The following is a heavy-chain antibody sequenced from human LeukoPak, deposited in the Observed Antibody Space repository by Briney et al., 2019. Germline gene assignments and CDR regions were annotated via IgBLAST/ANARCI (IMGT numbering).Heavy chain of an antibody. V-gene: IGHV3-30*18. J-gene: IGHJ4*02. CDR3: AKGSDYYGSGSYYDY. Sequence: PGRSLRLSCAASGFTFSSYGMHWVRQAPGKGLEWVAVISYDGSNKYYADSVKGRFTISRDNSKNTLYLQMNSLRAEDTAVYYCAKGSDYYGSGSYYDYWGQGTLVTVPS. CDR1: GFTFSSYG. CDR2: ISYDGSNK. D-gene: IGHD3-10*01.